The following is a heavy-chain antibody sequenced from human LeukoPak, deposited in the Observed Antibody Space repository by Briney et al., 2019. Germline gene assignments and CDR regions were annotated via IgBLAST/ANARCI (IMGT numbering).Heavy chain of an antibody. CDR2: IIPILGIA. CDR3: ARVDTAMVIDY. CDR1: GGTFSSYA. D-gene: IGHD5-18*01. J-gene: IGHJ4*02. V-gene: IGHV1-69*04. Sequence: SVKVSCKASGGTFSSYAISWVRQAPGQGLEWMGRIIPILGIANYAQKFQGRVTITADKSTSTAYMELSSLRSEDTTVYYCARVDTAMVIDYWGQGTRVTVSS.